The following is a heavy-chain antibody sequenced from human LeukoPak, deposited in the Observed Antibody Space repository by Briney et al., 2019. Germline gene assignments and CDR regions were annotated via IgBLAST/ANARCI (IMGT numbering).Heavy chain of an antibody. Sequence: ASVKVSCKASGYTFRGNYIHWLRRAPGQGLEWMGWIDANNGDTRSAQKFQGRVTMSRDTSISTAYMDLSSLSPDDAAVYYCARDPSSVTLYFFDYWGQGTLVTVSS. CDR2: IDANNGDT. V-gene: IGHV1-2*02. J-gene: IGHJ4*02. CDR3: ARDPSSVTLYFFDY. D-gene: IGHD4-11*01. CDR1: GYTFRGNY.